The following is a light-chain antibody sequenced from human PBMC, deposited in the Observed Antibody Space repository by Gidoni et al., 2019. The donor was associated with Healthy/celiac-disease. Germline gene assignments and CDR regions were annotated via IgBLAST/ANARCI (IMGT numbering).Light chain of an antibody. V-gene: IGKV4-1*01. Sequence: DIVMTQSPDSLAVSLGERATINCKSSQSVLYSSNNKNYLAWYQQKPGQPPKLLIYGASTRESGVPDRFSGSGSGTDFTLTISSLQAEDVAVYYCQQYYSTPYTFGQGTKLEXK. CDR2: GAS. J-gene: IGKJ2*01. CDR1: QSVLYSSNNKNY. CDR3: QQYYSTPYT.